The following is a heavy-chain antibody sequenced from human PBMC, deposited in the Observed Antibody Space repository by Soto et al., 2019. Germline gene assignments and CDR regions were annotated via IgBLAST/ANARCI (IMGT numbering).Heavy chain of an antibody. CDR3: AKGEEKGN. V-gene: IGHV3-30*18. CDR1: GSTFNNYR. CDR2: ISYDGTNK. Sequence: PAASLRLSCEASGSTFNNYRLHWVRQAPGKGLEWVSFISYDGTNKYYADCVRGRFTISRDNSKSTVYMQMNSLRLDDAAVYYWAKGEEKGNWGQGTLVTVSS. J-gene: IGHJ4*02.